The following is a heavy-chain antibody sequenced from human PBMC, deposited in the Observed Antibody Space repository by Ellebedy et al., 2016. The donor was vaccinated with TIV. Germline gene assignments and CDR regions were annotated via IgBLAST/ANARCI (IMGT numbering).Heavy chain of an antibody. CDR1: GYGFARYY. J-gene: IGHJ6*02. Sequence: ASVKVSCKASGYGFARYYLHWVRKAPGQGLEWMGKINPSTGSATHPQKFQGRATMTTDTSTSTVYMDLRSLKSEDTAVYYCARDGTYGMDVWGQGTTVIVSS. CDR3: ARDGTYGMDV. V-gene: IGHV1-46*01. CDR2: INPSTGSA.